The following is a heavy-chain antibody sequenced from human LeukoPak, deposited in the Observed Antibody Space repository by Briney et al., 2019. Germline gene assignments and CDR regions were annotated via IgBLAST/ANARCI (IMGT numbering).Heavy chain of an antibody. CDR1: GYTFTSYG. D-gene: IGHD1-26*01. Sequence: ASVTVSCKASGYTFTSYGISWVRQAPGQGLEWMGWISAYNGNTNYAQKLQGRVTMTTDTSTSTAYMELRSLRSDDTAVYYCARTKQWELQGGAFDIWGQGTMVTVSS. CDR3: ARTKQWELQGGAFDI. CDR2: ISAYNGNT. J-gene: IGHJ3*02. V-gene: IGHV1-18*01.